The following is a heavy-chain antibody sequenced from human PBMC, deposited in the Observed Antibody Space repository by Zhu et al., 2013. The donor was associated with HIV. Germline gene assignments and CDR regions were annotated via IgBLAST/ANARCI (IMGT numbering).Heavy chain of an antibody. CDR2: MNPNSGNT. Sequence: QVQLVQSGAEVKKPGASVKVSCKVSGYTLTELSMHWVRQAPGKGLEWMGWMNPNSGNTGYAQKFQGRVTMTRNTSISTAYMELSSLRSEDTAVYYCYSNLVLADYWGQGTLVTVSS. V-gene: IGHV1-8*01. J-gene: IGHJ4*02. CDR3: YSNLVLADY. D-gene: IGHD6-13*01. CDR1: GYTLTELS.